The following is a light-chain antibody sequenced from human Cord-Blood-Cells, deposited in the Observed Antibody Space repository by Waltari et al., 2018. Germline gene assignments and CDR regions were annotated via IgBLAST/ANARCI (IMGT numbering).Light chain of an antibody. CDR2: DAS. CDR1: QSVSSY. CDR3: PQRSTP. J-gene: IGKJ5*01. Sequence: EIVLTQSPATLSLSPGERATLSCRASQSVSSYLALYHQKPGQAPRRLIYDASHRATGIPARFSGSGSGTDFTLTISSLEPEDFAVYYCPQRSTPFGQGTRLQIK. V-gene: IGKV3-11*01.